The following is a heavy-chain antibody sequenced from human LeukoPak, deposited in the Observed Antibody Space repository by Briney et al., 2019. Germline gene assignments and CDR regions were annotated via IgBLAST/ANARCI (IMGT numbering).Heavy chain of an antibody. CDR1: GGTFSSYA. Sequence: GASVKVSCKASGGTFSSYAISWVRQAPGQGLEWMGGIIPIFGTANYAQKFQGRVTITADESTSTAYMELSSLRSEDTAVYYCAARPVYRSGQKRQNYYGMDVWGQGTTVTVSS. V-gene: IGHV1-69*13. J-gene: IGHJ6*02. CDR2: IIPIFGTA. CDR3: AARPVYRSGQKRQNYYGMDV. D-gene: IGHD6-19*01.